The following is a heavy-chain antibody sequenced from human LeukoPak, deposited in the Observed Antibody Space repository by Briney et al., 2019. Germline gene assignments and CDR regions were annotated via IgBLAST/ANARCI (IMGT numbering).Heavy chain of an antibody. V-gene: IGHV1-69*05. J-gene: IGHJ5*02. D-gene: IGHD2-8*01. CDR3: ARGPPPYCTNGVCYGGNWFDP. CDR1: GGTFSSYA. CDR2: IIPIFGTA. Sequence: GASVKVSCKASGGTFSSYAISWVRQAPGQGLEWMGGIIPIFGTANYAQKFQGRVTITTDESTGTAYMELSSLRSEDTAVYYCARGPPPYCTNGVCYGGNWFDPWGQGTLVTVSS.